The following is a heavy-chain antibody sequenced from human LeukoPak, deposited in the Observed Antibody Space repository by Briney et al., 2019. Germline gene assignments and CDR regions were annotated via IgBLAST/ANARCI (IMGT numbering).Heavy chain of an antibody. CDR2: ISSSGSTI. V-gene: IGHV3-48*04. J-gene: IGHJ2*01. CDR3: ASSYWYFDL. CDR1: GFTFSSYS. Sequence: PGGSLRLSCAASGFTFSSYSMNWVRQAPGKGLEWVSYISSSGSTIYYADSVKGRFTISRDNAKNSLYLQMNSLRAEDTAVYYCASSYWYFDLWGRGTLVTVSS.